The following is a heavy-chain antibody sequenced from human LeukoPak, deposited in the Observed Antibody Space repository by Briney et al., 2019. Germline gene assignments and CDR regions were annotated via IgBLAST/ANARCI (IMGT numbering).Heavy chain of an antibody. Sequence: ASVKVSCKASGYTFTGYYMHWVRQAPGQGLEWMGWINPNSGGTNYAQKFQGRVTMTRDTSISTAYMELSRLRYDDTAVYYCARDRVTMVRGAPRRFDPWGQGTLVTVSS. V-gene: IGHV1-2*02. CDR3: ARDRVTMVRGAPRRFDP. CDR1: GYTFTGYY. CDR2: INPNSGGT. D-gene: IGHD3-10*01. J-gene: IGHJ5*02.